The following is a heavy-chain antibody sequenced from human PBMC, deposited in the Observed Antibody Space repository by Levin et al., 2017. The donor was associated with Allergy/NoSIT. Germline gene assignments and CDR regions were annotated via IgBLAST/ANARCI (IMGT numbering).Heavy chain of an antibody. CDR1: GVSIGTSGVS. J-gene: IGHJ2*01. Sequence: VSGPTLVKPTQTLTLTCTLSGVSIGTSGVSVGWIRKPPGKALECLALIYWNNDKRYSPSLKSRLTISKDTSRNQVVLTMTKMDPVDTATYYCAHRLTNPTVGFDLWGRGTLVTVSS. CDR3: AHRLTNPTVGFDL. D-gene: IGHD1-26*01. V-gene: IGHV2-5*01. CDR2: IYWNNDK.